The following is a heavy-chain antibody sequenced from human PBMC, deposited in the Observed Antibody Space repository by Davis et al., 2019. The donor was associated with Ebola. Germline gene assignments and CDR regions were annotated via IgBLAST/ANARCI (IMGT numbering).Heavy chain of an antibody. CDR3: ARDSGMYVSFDY. V-gene: IGHV3-23*01. J-gene: IGHJ4*02. CDR1: AFTFSSHA. Sequence: PGGSLRLSCAASAFTFSSHAMNWVRQAPGKGLEWVSGTSGSGGSTFYADSVKGRFTISRDNSKNTLFLQMSSLRAEDTAVYYCARDSGMYVSFDYWGRGTLVTVSS. CDR2: TSGSGGST. D-gene: IGHD1-26*01.